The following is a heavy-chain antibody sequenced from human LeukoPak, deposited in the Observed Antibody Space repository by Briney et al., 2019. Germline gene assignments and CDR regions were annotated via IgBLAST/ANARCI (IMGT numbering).Heavy chain of an antibody. V-gene: IGHV1-58*01. J-gene: IGHJ4*02. CDR1: GFTFTSSA. D-gene: IGHD1-26*01. CDR2: IVVGSGNT. Sequence: SVKVSCKASGFTFTSSAVQWVRQARGQRLEWIGWIVVGSGNTNYAQKFQEGVTITRDMSTSTAYMELSSLRSEDTAVYYCAAGPPPRMGASIDYWGQGTLVTVSS. CDR3: AAGPPPRMGASIDY.